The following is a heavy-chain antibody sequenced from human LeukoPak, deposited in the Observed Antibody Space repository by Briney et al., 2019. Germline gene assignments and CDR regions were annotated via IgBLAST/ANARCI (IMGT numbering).Heavy chain of an antibody. CDR3: ARDGGTDTHDWYFDL. J-gene: IGHJ2*01. CDR1: GFTFSSYA. D-gene: IGHD3-16*01. Sequence: GGSLRLPCAASGFTFSSYAMSWVRQAPGKGLEWVSAISGSGGSTYYADSVKGRFTISRDNSKNTLYLQMNSLRAEDTAVYYCARDGGTDTHDWYFDLWGRGTQVTVSS. V-gene: IGHV3-23*01. CDR2: ISGSGGST.